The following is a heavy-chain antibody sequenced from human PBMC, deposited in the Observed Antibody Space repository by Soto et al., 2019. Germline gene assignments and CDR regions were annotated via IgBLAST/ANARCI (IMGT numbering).Heavy chain of an antibody. J-gene: IGHJ3*02. D-gene: IGHD4-17*01. CDR1: GFTFSSYW. V-gene: IGHV3-7*01. CDR2: IKQDGSEK. Sequence: EVQLVESGGGLVQPGGSLRLSCAASGFTFSSYWMSWVRQAPGKGLEWVANIKQDGSEKYYVDSVKGRFTISRDNAKNSLYLQMNSRRAEDTAVYYCARGPSRYCDYARGILDAFDIWGQGTMVTVSS. CDR3: ARGPSRYCDYARGILDAFDI.